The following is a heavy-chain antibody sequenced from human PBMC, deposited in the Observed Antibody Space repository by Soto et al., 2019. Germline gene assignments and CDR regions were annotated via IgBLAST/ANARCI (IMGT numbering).Heavy chain of an antibody. Sequence: SVKVSCRACGGTFSSYAISRVRQAPGQGLEWMGGIIPIFGTANYAQKFQGRVTITADESTSTAYMEPSSLRSEDTAVYYCARGDTPDYYYYYGMDVWGQGTTVTVSS. J-gene: IGHJ6*02. V-gene: IGHV1-69*13. CDR1: GGTFSSYA. CDR2: IIPIFGTA. CDR3: ARGDTPDYYYYYGMDV. D-gene: IGHD2-15*01.